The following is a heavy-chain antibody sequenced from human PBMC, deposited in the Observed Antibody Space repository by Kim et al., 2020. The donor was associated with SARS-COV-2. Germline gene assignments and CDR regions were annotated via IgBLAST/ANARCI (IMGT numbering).Heavy chain of an antibody. J-gene: IGHJ6*02. CDR2: ISWNSETI. CDR3: AKSNDGWQQLVTYYGMDV. CDR1: GFTFGEYA. Sequence: GGSLRLSCAASGFTFGEYAMHWVRQVRGKGLEWVSGISWNSETIAYADSVKGRFTISRDNAKGSLFLQINRLRAEDTALYYCAKSNDGWQQLVTYYGMDVWGQGTTVTVSS. D-gene: IGHD6-13*01. V-gene: IGHV3-9*01.